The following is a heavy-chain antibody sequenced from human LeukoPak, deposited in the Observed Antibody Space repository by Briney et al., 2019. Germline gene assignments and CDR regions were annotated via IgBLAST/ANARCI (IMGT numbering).Heavy chain of an antibody. CDR2: ISSSSSYI. CDR1: GFTFSSYS. Sequence: PGGSLRLSCAASGFTFSSYSMTWVRQAPGKGLEWVSSISSSSSYIYYADSVKGRFTISRDNAKNSLYLQMNSLRAEDTAVYYCARKDYGDYGTGWFDPWGQGTLVTVSS. J-gene: IGHJ5*02. V-gene: IGHV3-21*01. D-gene: IGHD4-17*01. CDR3: ARKDYGDYGTGWFDP.